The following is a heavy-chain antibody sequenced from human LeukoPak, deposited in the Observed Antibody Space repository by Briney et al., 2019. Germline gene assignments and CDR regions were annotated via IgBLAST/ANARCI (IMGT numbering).Heavy chain of an antibody. V-gene: IGHV1-2*02. CDR2: INPNSGGT. Sequence: ASVKVSCKASGYTFTGYHMHWVRQAPGQGLEWMGWINPNSGGTNYAQKFQGRVTMTRDTSISTAYMELSRLRSDDTAVYYCARSVLWFGELGPFDYWDQGTLVTVSS. D-gene: IGHD3-10*01. CDR1: GYTFTGYH. J-gene: IGHJ4*02. CDR3: ARSVLWFGELGPFDY.